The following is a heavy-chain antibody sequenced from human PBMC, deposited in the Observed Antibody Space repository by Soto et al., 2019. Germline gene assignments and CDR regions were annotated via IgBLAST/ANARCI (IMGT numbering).Heavy chain of an antibody. D-gene: IGHD3-16*01. CDR3: VKETSSVWPLKTP. CDR1: GFTFDDHG. V-gene: IGHV3-9*01. Sequence: EVDLVESGGGLAQPGRSLRLSCVASGFTFDDHGMHWVRQIPGRGLEWVSGISWNSGSIGYAESVKGRFTIFRDNAKNSFYWKINSLRQEDTALYYCVKETSSVWPLKTPWGQGAQVSAPS. J-gene: IGHJ5*02. CDR2: ISWNSGSI.